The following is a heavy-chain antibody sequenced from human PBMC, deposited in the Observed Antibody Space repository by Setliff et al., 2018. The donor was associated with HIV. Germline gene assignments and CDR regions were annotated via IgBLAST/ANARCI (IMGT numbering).Heavy chain of an antibody. CDR2: ISGRGGGT. CDR1: GYTFSDYG. CDR3: AKERRSNTHLGYFDS. V-gene: IGHV3-23*01. J-gene: IGHJ4*02. D-gene: IGHD6-13*01. Sequence: PGGSLRLSCAASGYTFSDYGMSWVRQAPGKGLEWVSIISGRGGGTNYADSVKGRFTISRDNFKNTLYLQMSSLRADDTAVYYCAKERRSNTHLGYFDSWGQGTLVTVSS.